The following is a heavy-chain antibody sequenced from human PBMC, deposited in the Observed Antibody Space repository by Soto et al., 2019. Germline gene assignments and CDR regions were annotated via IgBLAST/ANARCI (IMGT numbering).Heavy chain of an antibody. D-gene: IGHD6-13*01. V-gene: IGHV3-30*18. J-gene: IGHJ1*01. CDR2: ISYDGSNK. CDR3: AKIYSSSWYPAEYFQH. Sequence: GGSLRLSCAASGFTFSSYGMHWVRQAPGKGLEWVAVISYDGSNKYYADSVKGRFTISRDNSKNTLYLQMNSLRAEDTAVYYCAKIYSSSWYPAEYFQHWGQGTLVTVSS. CDR1: GFTFSSYG.